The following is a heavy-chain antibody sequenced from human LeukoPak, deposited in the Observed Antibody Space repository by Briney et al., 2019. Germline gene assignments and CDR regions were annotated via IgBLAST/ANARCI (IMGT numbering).Heavy chain of an antibody. Sequence: GGSLRLSCAASGFTFSSYAMSWVRQAPGKGLEWVSAISGSGGSTYYADSVKGRFTISRDNSKNTLYLQMNSLRAEDTAVYYCAKDRFDHLQLSYFDYWGQGTLVTVSS. V-gene: IGHV3-23*01. D-gene: IGHD3-9*01. CDR2: ISGSGGST. CDR3: AKDRFDHLQLSYFDY. J-gene: IGHJ4*02. CDR1: GFTFSSYA.